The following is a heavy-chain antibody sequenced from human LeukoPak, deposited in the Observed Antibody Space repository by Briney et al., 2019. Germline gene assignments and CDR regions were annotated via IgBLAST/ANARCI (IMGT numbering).Heavy chain of an antibody. J-gene: IGHJ4*02. CDR1: GFTVSSNY. Sequence: PGGSLRLSCAASGFTVSSNYMSWVGQAPGKGLEWVSVIYSGGSTYYADSVKGRFTISRHNSKNTLYLQMNSLRAEDTAVYYCASRDSSGYYALRDYWGQGTLVTVSS. CDR3: ASRDSSGYYALRDY. V-gene: IGHV3-53*04. CDR2: IYSGGST. D-gene: IGHD3-22*01.